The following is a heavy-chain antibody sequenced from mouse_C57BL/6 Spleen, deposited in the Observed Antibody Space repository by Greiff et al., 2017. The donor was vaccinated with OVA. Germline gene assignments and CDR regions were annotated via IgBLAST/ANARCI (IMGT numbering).Heavy chain of an antibody. CDR2: IDPEDGET. D-gene: IGHD1-1*01. CDR3: ARVYGTDFDY. CDR1: GFNINDYY. V-gene: IGHV14-2*01. Sequence: EVQLQQSGAELVKPGASVKLSCTASGFNINDYYMHWVKQRTEQGLEWIGRIDPEDGETKYAPNFQGKATITADKSSNTAYLQLSSLTSEDTAVYDCARVYGTDFDYWGQGTTLTVSS. J-gene: IGHJ2*01.